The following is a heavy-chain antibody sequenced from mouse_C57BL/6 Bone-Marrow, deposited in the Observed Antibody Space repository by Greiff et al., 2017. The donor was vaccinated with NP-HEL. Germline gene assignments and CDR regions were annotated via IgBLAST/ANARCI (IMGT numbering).Heavy chain of an antibody. J-gene: IGHJ2*01. Sequence: EVKLVESGGGLVQPKGSLKLSCAASGFTFNTYAMHWVRQAPGKGLEWVARIRSKSSNYATYYADSVKDRFTISRDDSQSMLYLQMNNLKTEDTAMYYCVRDRDSGYDYDGSFDYWGQGTTLTVSS. CDR1: GFTFNTYA. CDR3: VRDRDSGYDYDGSFDY. D-gene: IGHD2-4*01. V-gene: IGHV10-3*01. CDR2: IRSKSSNYAT.